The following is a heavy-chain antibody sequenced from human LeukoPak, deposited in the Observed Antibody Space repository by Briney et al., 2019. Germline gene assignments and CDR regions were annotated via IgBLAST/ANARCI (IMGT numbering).Heavy chain of an antibody. V-gene: IGHV4-39*02. CDR2: IYYSGST. D-gene: IGHD3-10*01. Sequence: PGRSLRLSCAASGFTFSSYAMSWVRQPPGKGLEWIGSIYYSGSTYYNPSLKSRVTISVDTSKNQFSLKLSSVTAADTAVYYCARDGRVTMVRGVIDYWGQGTLVTVSS. CDR3: ARDGRVTMVRGVIDY. CDR1: GFTFSSYA. J-gene: IGHJ4*02.